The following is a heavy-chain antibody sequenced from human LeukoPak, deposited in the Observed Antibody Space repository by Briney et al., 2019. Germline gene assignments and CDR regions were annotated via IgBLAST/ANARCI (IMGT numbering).Heavy chain of an antibody. V-gene: IGHV3-7*01. J-gene: IGHJ3*01. CDR3: ARYNDIAVGDSFDV. CDR1: GFTFSSYA. CDR2: IRYDGGQT. D-gene: IGHD2-15*01. Sequence: GGSLRLSCAASGFTFSSYAMSWVRQAPGKGLEWVATIRYDGGQTMYLDSVRGRFTISRDNARSSLYLQMNSLRVEDTAVYYCARYNDIAVGDSFDVWGQGTKVTVSS.